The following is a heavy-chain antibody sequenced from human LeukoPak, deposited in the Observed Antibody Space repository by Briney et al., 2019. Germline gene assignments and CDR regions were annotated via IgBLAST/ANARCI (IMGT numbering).Heavy chain of an antibody. CDR2: IYYSGST. Sequence: SETLSLTCTVSGGSISSYYWSWIRQPPGKGLEWIGYIYYSGSTNYNPSLKSPVTISVDTSKNQFSLKLSSVTAADTAVYYCARSEEGRFYDSAGYCEPFDLWGQGIMVIVSS. J-gene: IGHJ3*01. D-gene: IGHD2-15*01. CDR1: GGSISSYY. CDR3: ARSEEGRFYDSAGYCEPFDL. V-gene: IGHV4-59*01.